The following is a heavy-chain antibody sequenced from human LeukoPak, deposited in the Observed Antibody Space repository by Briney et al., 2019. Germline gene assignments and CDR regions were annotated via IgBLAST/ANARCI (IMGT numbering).Heavy chain of an antibody. V-gene: IGHV3-7*01. CDR1: GFTFSDYY. D-gene: IGHD4/OR15-4a*01. Sequence: EGSLRLSRAASGFTFSDYYMSWVRQAPGKGLEWVANIKQDGSEKYYVDSVKGRFTISRDNAKNSLYLQMNSLRAEDTAVYYCARRVLTPAWFDPWGQGTLVTVSS. CDR2: IKQDGSEK. CDR3: ARRVLTPAWFDP. J-gene: IGHJ5*02.